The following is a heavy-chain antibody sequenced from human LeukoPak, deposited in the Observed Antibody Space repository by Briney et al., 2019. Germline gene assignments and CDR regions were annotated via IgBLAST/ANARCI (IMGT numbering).Heavy chain of an antibody. V-gene: IGHV3-11*01. Sequence: GGSLRLSCAASGFTFTNAYMSWVRQAPGKGLEWVSFISSSGSAIHYADSVRGRFTISRDNAKNSLYLQMSRLRAEDTAVYYCAREKLSFFDSSGYFDYWGQGTLVTVSS. CDR1: GFTFTNAY. J-gene: IGHJ4*02. CDR3: AREKLSFFDSSGYFDY. CDR2: ISSSGSAI. D-gene: IGHD3-22*01.